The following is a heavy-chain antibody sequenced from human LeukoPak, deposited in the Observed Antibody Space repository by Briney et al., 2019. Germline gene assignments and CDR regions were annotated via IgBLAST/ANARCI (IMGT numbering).Heavy chain of an antibody. CDR3: ARVGGTLVYFDY. Sequence: SQTLSLNCTVSGGSISSGGYYWSWIRQHPGKGLEWIGYIYYSGSTYYNPSLKSRVTISVDTSKNQFSLKLSSVTAADTAVYYCARVGGTLVYFDYWGQGTLVTVSS. CDR1: GGSISSGGYY. CDR2: IYYSGST. V-gene: IGHV4-31*03. J-gene: IGHJ4*02. D-gene: IGHD4-23*01.